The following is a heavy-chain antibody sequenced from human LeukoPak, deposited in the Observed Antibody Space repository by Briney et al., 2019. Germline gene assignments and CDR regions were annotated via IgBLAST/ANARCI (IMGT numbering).Heavy chain of an antibody. Sequence: TGGSLRLSCAASGFTFSSYGMHWVRQAPGKGLEWVAVISYDGSNKYYADSVKGRFTISRDNSKTTLYLQMNSLRAEDTAVYYCAKQDGYNQDYWGQGTLVTVSS. CDR3: AKQDGYNQDY. J-gene: IGHJ4*02. CDR1: GFTFSSYG. V-gene: IGHV3-30*18. D-gene: IGHD5-24*01. CDR2: ISYDGSNK.